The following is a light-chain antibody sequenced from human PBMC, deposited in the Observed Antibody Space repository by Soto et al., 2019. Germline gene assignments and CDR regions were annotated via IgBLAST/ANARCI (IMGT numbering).Light chain of an antibody. CDR3: SSHTSSATLYV. CDR1: SSGIGGYNY. CDR2: GVT. J-gene: IGLJ1*01. Sequence: QSVLTQPAPVSGSPGQSITISCTGTSSGIGGYNYVSWYQQHPGKAPKLMIYGVTNRPSGVSNRFSGSKSGNTASLTISGLQAEDEADYYCSSHTSSATLYVFGTGTKVTVL. V-gene: IGLV2-14*01.